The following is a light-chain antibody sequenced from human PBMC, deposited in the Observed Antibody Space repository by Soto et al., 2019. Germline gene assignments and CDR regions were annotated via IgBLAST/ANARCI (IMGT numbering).Light chain of an antibody. Sequence: EIVMTQSPDTLSVSPGEGATLSCRASQSVSNNLAWYQQKPGQAPRLLIYGASKRATGIPARFSGSGSGTEFTLTISCLQSEDFVVYYCQHYNNWPPWTFGQGTKVEIK. CDR1: QSVSNN. J-gene: IGKJ1*01. V-gene: IGKV3-15*01. CDR2: GAS. CDR3: QHYNNWPPWT.